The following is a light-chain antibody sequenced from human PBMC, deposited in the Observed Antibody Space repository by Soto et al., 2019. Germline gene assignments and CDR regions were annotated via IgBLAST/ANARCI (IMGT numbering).Light chain of an antibody. V-gene: IGKV3-15*01. CDR1: QSVSGH. J-gene: IGKJ1*01. Sequence: EIVMTQSPATLSVSPGERVTLSCRASQSVSGHLAWYQQKPGQAPRLIISGASTRATGIPARFSGRGSGTEFTLTISSLQSEDFAVYYFHQYHHWWTFGQGTKVEIK. CDR3: HQYHHWWT. CDR2: GAS.